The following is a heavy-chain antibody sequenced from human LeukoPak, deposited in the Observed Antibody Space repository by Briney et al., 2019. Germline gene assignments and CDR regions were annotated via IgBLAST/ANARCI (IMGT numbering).Heavy chain of an antibody. CDR1: GGSISSDY. J-gene: IGHJ5*02. CDR2: IYYSGST. V-gene: IGHV4-59*01. Sequence: SETLSLTCTVSGGSISSDYWSWIRQPPGKGLEWIGYIYYSGSTNYNPSLKSRVTISVDTSKNQFSLKLRSVTAADTAVYYCARAVRGVINWFAPWGQGTLVTVSS. D-gene: IGHD3-10*01. CDR3: ARAVRGVINWFAP.